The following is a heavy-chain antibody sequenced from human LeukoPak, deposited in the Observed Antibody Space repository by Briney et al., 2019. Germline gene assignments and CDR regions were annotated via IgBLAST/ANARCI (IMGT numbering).Heavy chain of an antibody. CDR1: GFTFSSYW. J-gene: IGHJ6*02. D-gene: IGHD2-2*01. CDR2: IKQDGSEK. Sequence: PGGSLRLSCAASGFTFSSYWMSWVRQAPGKGLEWVANIKQDGSEKYYVDSVKGRFTISRDNAKNSLYLQMNSLRAEDTAVYYCAKDIVVVPAAQTEYGMDVWGQGTTVTVSS. V-gene: IGHV3-7*01. CDR3: AKDIVVVPAAQTEYGMDV.